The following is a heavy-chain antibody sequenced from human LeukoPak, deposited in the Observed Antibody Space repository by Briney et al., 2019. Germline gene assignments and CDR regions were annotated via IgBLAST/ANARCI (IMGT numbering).Heavy chain of an antibody. CDR1: GGPFSSHY. D-gene: IGHD2-15*01. CDR3: ARDHCSGGSCFNWFDP. Sequence: PSETLSLTCAVYGGPFSSHYWSWIRQPPGKGLEWIGEINHSGSTNYNPSLKSRVTISVDTSKNQFSLKLSSVTAADTAVYYCARDHCSGGSCFNWFDPWGQGTLVTVSS. CDR2: INHSGST. J-gene: IGHJ5*02. V-gene: IGHV4-34*01.